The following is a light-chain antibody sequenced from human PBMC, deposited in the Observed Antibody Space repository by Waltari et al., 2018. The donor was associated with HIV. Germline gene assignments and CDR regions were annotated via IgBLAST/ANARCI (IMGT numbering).Light chain of an antibody. CDR1: QSVKNN. J-gene: IGKJ1*01. CDR3: QQYNNWPGT. Sequence: ELVMTQSPAPLSVSPGERAPLSCRASQSVKNNLAWYQQKPGQAPRILFYGASTRVTGIPARFSGSGSETEFTLTISSLQSEDFAVYYCQQYNNWPGTFGQGTKVEIE. CDR2: GAS. V-gene: IGKV3-15*01.